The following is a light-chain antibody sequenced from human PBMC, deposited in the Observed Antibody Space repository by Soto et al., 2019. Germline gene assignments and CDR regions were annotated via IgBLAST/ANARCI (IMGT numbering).Light chain of an antibody. CDR2: NNN. CDR3: AAWDDSLNGVI. CDR1: SSNIGSNA. Sequence: QSVLTQPPSASGTPGQRVTISCSGSSSNIGSNAVKWYQQLPGTAPKLLIYNNNQRPSGVPDRFSVSKSGTSASLAISGLQSEDEADYYCAAWDDSLNGVIFGGGTKLTVL. J-gene: IGLJ2*01. V-gene: IGLV1-44*01.